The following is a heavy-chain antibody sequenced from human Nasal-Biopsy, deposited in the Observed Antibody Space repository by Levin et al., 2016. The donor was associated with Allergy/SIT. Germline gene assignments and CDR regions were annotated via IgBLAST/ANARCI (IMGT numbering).Heavy chain of an antibody. J-gene: IGHJ6*02. V-gene: IGHV5-51*01. D-gene: IGHD1-7*01. CDR1: GYSFTGYW. CDR2: IYPSDSDT. Sequence: GESLKISCRVSGYSFTGYWIGWVRQMPGKGLEWMGIIYPSDSDTRYSPSFQGQVTISADKSITTAYLQWSSLKASDTAMYYCTTNVGISGTTFWGAWGQGTKVAVSS. CDR3: TTNVGISGTTFWGA.